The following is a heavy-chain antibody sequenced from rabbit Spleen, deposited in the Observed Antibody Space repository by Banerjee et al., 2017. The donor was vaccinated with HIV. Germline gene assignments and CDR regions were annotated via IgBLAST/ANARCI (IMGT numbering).Heavy chain of an antibody. CDR1: GFDFSTYS. CDR3: ARHLDNVNNL. Sequence: QEQLVESGGGLVQPGGSLKLSCKASGFDFSTYSMSWVRQAPGKGLEWIACIYVGRIPGIHYASWAKGRVTISKTSSTTVTLQMTSLTAADTATHFCARHLDNVNNLWGPGTLVTVS. D-gene: IGHD5-1*01. CDR2: IYVGRIPGI. J-gene: IGHJ4*01. V-gene: IGHV1S45*01.